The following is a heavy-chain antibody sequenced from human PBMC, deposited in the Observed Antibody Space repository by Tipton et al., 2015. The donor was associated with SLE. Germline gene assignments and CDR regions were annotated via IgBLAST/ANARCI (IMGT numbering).Heavy chain of an antibody. CDR3: ARARGVSGVYDI. J-gene: IGHJ3*02. V-gene: IGHV3-66*02. D-gene: IGHD2-8*01. Sequence: GSLRLSCAASGFTVSMNYMNWVRQVPGKGLEWVSVIYTGGSSYYADSVKGRFTISRDISKNTVYFQMNSLRHEDTAVYYCARARGVSGVYDIWGPGTTVIVSS. CDR1: GFTVSMNY. CDR2: IYTGGSS.